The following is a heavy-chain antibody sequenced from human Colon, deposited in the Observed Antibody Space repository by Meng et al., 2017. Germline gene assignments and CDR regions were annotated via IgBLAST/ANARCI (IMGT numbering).Heavy chain of an antibody. CDR1: GFSISTSVVG. D-gene: IGHD7-27*01. J-gene: IGHJ4*02. V-gene: IGHV2-5*02. CDR2: IYWDDDK. CDR3: AHRRLLGFYFDY. Sequence: QNTLKESRPPRVTPQQTPTLPCTFSGFSISTSVVGVGWIRQPPGKALEWLALIYWDDDKRYSPSLKSMLTITKDTSKNQVVLTMTNMDPVDTATYYCAHRRLLGFYFDYWGQGTLVTVSS.